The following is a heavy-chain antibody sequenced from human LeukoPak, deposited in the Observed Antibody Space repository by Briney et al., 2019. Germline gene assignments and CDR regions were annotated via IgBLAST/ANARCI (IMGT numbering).Heavy chain of an antibody. CDR2: INTDGSST. CDR3: ARVSPHGYGYVGCDY. J-gene: IGHJ4*02. CDR1: GFTFSSYW. V-gene: IGHV3-74*01. Sequence: PGGSLRLSCAASGFTFSSYWMHWVRQAPGKGLVWVSRINTDGSSTSYADSVKGRFTISRDNAKNTLYLQMNSLRAEDTAVYYCARVSPHGYGYVGCDYWGQGTLVTVSS. D-gene: IGHD5-18*01.